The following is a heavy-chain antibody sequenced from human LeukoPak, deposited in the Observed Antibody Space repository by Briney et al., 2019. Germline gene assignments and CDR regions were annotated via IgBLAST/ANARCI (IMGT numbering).Heavy chain of an antibody. V-gene: IGHV3-48*01. D-gene: IGHD3-3*01. CDR3: ARLGVVPHYYMDV. CDR2: ISSGSSTI. J-gene: IGHJ6*03. Sequence: GGSLRLSCAASGFTFSSYSMNWVRQAPGKGLEWVSYISSGSSTIYYADSVKGRFTISRDNAKNSLYLLMNSLRAEDTAVYYCARLGVVPHYYMDVWGKGTTVTVSS. CDR1: GFTFSSYS.